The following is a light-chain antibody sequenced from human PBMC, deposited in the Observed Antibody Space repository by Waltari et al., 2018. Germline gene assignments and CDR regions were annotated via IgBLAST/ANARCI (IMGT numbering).Light chain of an antibody. J-gene: IGLJ1*01. CDR1: DSDVGAYDF. CDR3: SSYTTSSAPGV. CDR2: EVS. Sequence: QSALTQPASVSGSPGQSITISCSGTDSDVGAYDFVSRYHQHPGKAPHLIIYEVSNRPSGISNRFSASKSGNTASLTISGLQAEDEADYYCSSYTTSSAPGVFGTGTRVTVL. V-gene: IGLV2-14*01.